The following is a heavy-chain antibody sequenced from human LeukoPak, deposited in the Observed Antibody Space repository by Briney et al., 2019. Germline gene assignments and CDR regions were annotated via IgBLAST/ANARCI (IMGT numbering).Heavy chain of an antibody. V-gene: IGHV3-7*01. CDR3: ARLDDFWSGYWGNYYYYMDV. D-gene: IGHD3-3*01. CDR1: GFTFSSYW. Sequence: GGSLRLSCAASGFTFSSYWMSWVRQAPGKGLEWVANIKQDGSEKYYADSVKGRFTISRDNAKNSLYLQMNSLTAEDTAVYYCARLDDFWSGYWGNYYYYMDVWGKGTTVTVSS. CDR2: IKQDGSEK. J-gene: IGHJ6*03.